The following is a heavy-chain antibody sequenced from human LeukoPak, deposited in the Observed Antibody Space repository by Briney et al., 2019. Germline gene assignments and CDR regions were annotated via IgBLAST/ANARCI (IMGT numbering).Heavy chain of an antibody. J-gene: IGHJ4*02. V-gene: IGHV4-39*01. CDR3: ARLAYRYYGSGSYY. Sequence: KPSETLSLTCTVSGGSISSSSYYWGWIRQPPGKGLEWIGSIYYSGSTYYNPSLKSRVTISVDTSKNQFSLKLSSVTAADTAVYYCARLAYRYYGSGSYYWGQGTLVTVSS. D-gene: IGHD3-10*01. CDR2: IYYSGST. CDR1: GGSISSSSYY.